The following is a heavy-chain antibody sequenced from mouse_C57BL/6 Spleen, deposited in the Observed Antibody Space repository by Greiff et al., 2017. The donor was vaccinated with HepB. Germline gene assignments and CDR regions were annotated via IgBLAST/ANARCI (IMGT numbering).Heavy chain of an antibody. CDR1: GFSFNTYA. CDR2: IRSKSNNYAT. J-gene: IGHJ4*01. CDR3: VRSYYYAMDY. Sequence: EVQRVESGGGLVQPKGSLKLSCAASGFSFNTYAMNWVRQAPGKGLEWVARIRSKSNNYATYYADSVKDRFTISRDDSESMLYLQMNNLKTEDTAMYYCVRSYYYAMDYWGQGTSVTVSS. V-gene: IGHV10-1*01.